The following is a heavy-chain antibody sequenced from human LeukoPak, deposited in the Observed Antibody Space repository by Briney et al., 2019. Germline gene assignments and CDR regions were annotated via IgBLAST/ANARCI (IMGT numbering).Heavy chain of an antibody. CDR3: ARDHCSPGTCLGGH. J-gene: IGHJ4*02. CDR2: IIPSLDVA. D-gene: IGHD2-15*01. Sequence: SVKVSCKASGDTFIPYTFSWVRQAPGQGLEWIGRIIPSLDVANYAQKFQGRVTLSMDRDTATTYMEVTSLRSEDTAIYYCARDHCSPGTCLGGHWGQGTLVTVPS. V-gene: IGHV1-69*04. CDR1: GDTFIPYT.